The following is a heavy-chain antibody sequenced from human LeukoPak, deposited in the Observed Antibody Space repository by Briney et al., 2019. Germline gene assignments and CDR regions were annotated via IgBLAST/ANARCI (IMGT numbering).Heavy chain of an antibody. V-gene: IGHV5-51*01. CDR1: GYSFTNYW. Sequence: GESLKISCKGSGYSFTNYWIGWVRQMPGKGLEWVGIIYPGDSDTKYSPSFQGQVTISADKSISTAYLQWSSLKASDTAMYYCARTGSMVRGNNWFDPWGQGPLVPVSS. CDR3: ARTGSMVRGNNWFDP. CDR2: IYPGDSDT. J-gene: IGHJ5*02. D-gene: IGHD3-10*01.